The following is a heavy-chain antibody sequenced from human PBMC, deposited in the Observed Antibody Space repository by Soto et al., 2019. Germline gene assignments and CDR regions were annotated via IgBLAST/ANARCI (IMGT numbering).Heavy chain of an antibody. Sequence: GGSLRLSCAASGFTVSSNYMSWVRQAPGKGLEWVSVISGSGGSTYYADSVKGRFTISRDNSKNTLYLQMNSLRAEDTAVYYCAKHDYGGISDAFDIWGQGTMVTGSS. D-gene: IGHD4-17*01. CDR1: GFTVSSNY. CDR2: ISGSGGST. J-gene: IGHJ3*02. V-gene: IGHV3-23*01. CDR3: AKHDYGGISDAFDI.